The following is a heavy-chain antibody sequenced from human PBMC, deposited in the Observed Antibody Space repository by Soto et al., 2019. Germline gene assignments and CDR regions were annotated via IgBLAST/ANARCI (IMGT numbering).Heavy chain of an antibody. V-gene: IGHV3-53*04. Sequence: EVQLEESGGGLVQPGGSLRLSCAVSGLTVSSNYMSWVRQAPGKGLEWVSVLYSGGDTYYADSVRGRFTISRHNSKNTQFLQMNSLRAEDTAVYYCARGPYGTGGDYYYGMDVWGQGTTVTVSS. CDR1: GLTVSSNY. J-gene: IGHJ6*02. CDR2: LYSGGDT. D-gene: IGHD3-10*01. CDR3: ARGPYGTGGDYYYGMDV.